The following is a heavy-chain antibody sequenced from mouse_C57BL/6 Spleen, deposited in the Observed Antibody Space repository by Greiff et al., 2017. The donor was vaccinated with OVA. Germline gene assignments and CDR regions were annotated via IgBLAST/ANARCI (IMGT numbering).Heavy chain of an antibody. D-gene: IGHD1-1*02. V-gene: IGHV1-18*01. J-gene: IGHJ2*01. CDR2: INPNNGGT. CDR1: GYTFTDYN. Sequence: VESGASVKIPCKASGYTFTDYNMDWVKQSHGKSLEWIGDINPNNGGTIYNQKFKGKATLTVDKSSSTAYMELRSLTSEDTAVYYCARRGYGYLDYWGQGTTLKVAS. CDR3: ARRGYGYLDY.